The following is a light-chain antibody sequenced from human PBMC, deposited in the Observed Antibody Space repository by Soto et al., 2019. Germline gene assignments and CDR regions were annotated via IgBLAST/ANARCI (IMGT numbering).Light chain of an antibody. CDR3: SSYTNSTTLV. Sequence: QSALTQPASVSASPGQSITISCTGTRGDIGGYNYVSWYQQHPGTATKLMNYDVYHRSSGVSNRFAASTSASTAPLTICGXXXXXAADYYCSSYTNSTTLVFGAGTKLTVL. CDR2: DVY. J-gene: IGLJ1*01. CDR1: RGDIGGYNY. V-gene: IGLV2-14*03.